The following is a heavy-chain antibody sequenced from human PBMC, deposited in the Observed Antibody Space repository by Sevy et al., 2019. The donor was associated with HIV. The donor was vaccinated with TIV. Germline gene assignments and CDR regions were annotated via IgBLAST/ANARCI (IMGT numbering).Heavy chain of an antibody. CDR2: ISYDGSNK. J-gene: IGHJ4*02. Sequence: GGSLRLSCAASGFTFSSYAMHWVRQAPGKGLEWVAVISYDGSNKYYADSVKGRFTISRDNSKNTLYLQMNSLRAEDTAVYYCARVGIAAAATRGFDYWGQGTLVTVSS. CDR3: ARVGIAAAATRGFDY. CDR1: GFTFSSYA. D-gene: IGHD6-13*01. V-gene: IGHV3-30*04.